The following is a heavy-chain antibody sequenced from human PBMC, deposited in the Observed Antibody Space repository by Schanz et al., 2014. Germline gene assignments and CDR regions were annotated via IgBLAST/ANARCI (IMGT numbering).Heavy chain of an antibody. D-gene: IGHD4-17*01. CDR1: GFTFSFSG. J-gene: IGHJ4*02. V-gene: IGHV3-NL1*01. CDR2: ISGSGGDT. CDR3: AKAPYADYGYFHY. Sequence: QVQLVESGGGVVQPGGSLRLSCAASGFTFSFSGMQWVRQAPGKGLEWVSAISGSGGDTYYADSVKGRFTISRDNSKNTLYLQMNSLRTEDTAVYYCAKAPYADYGYFHYWGQGTLVPVSS.